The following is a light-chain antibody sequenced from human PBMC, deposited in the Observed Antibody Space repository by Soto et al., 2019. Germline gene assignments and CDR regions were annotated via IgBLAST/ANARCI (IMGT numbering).Light chain of an antibody. J-gene: IGKJ5*01. Sequence: EIVMTQSPATLSVSPGEKATLSCRASQSVSRNLAWYQQRPGQAPRLLISGASTRATGIPARFSGSGSGTEFTLTISGLQSEDFAIYYCQQFDSWPRTFGQGTRLEIK. CDR3: QQFDSWPRT. CDR1: QSVSRN. CDR2: GAS. V-gene: IGKV3-15*01.